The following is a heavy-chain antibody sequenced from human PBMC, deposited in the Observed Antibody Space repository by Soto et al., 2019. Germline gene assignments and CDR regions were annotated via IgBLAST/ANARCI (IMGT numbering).Heavy chain of an antibody. CDR1: GFTFSSYA. CDR3: AKILHGYYYYYGMDV. V-gene: IGHV3-23*01. J-gene: IGHJ6*02. Sequence: GGSLRLSCAASGFTFSSYAMSWVRQAPGKGLEWVSAISGSGGSTYYADSVKGRFTISRDNSKNTLYLQMNSLRAEDTAVYYCAKILHGYYYYYGMDVWGQGTTVTVSS. CDR2: ISGSGGST.